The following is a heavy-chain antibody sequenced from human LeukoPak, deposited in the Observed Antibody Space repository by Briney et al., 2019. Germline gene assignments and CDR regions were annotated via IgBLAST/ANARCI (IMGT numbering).Heavy chain of an antibody. CDR1: GASISSYY. V-gene: IGHV4-4*07. J-gene: IGHJ4*02. D-gene: IGHD6-13*01. CDR3: ARVYSSSWYPDY. CDR2: IHTSGST. Sequence: SETLSLTCTVSGASISSYYWSWIRQPAGKGLEWIGRIHTSGSTNYNPSLKSRISMSVDTSKKQFSLKLSSVTAADTAVYYRARVYSSSWYPDYWGQGTLVTVSS.